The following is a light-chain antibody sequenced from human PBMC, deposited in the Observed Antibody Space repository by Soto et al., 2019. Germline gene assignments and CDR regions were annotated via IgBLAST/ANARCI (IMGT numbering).Light chain of an antibody. CDR3: SSYTSSSTLDV. CDR2: EVS. Sequence: QSVLTQPASVSGSPGQSITMSCTGTSSDVGGHNYVSWYQQHPGKAPKLMIYEVSNRPSGVSNRFSGSKSGNTASLTISGLQAEDEADYHCSSYTSSSTLDVFGTGTKLTVL. V-gene: IGLV2-14*01. CDR1: SSDVGGHNY. J-gene: IGLJ1*01.